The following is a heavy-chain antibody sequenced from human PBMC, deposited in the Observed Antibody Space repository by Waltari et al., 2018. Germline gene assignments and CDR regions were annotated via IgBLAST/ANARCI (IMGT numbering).Heavy chain of an antibody. Sequence: QVQLQQWGAGLLKPSETLSLTCAVYGGSFSGYYWRWIRQPPGQGLEWIGEINNSGSTNYNPSLKSRVTISVDTSKNQFSLKLSSVTAADTAVYYCARARRCSGGSCEESDYWGQGTLVTVSS. CDR3: ARARRCSGGSCEESDY. V-gene: IGHV4-34*01. CDR2: INNSGST. D-gene: IGHD2-15*01. J-gene: IGHJ4*02. CDR1: GGSFSGYY.